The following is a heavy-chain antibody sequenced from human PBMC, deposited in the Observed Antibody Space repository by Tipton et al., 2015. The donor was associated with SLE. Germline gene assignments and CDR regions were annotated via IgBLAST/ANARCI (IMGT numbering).Heavy chain of an antibody. CDR2: ISYDGSNK. CDR1: RFTFSSYT. V-gene: IGHV3-30-3*01. D-gene: IGHD3-3*01. J-gene: IGHJ4*02. Sequence: SLRLSCAASRFTFSSYTMHWVRQAPGKGLEWVAVISYDGSNKYYADSVKGRFTISRDNSKNTLYLQMNSLRPEDTAVYYCASEPTSDFWSGYYTDYWGQGTLVTVSS. CDR3: ASEPTSDFWSGYYTDY.